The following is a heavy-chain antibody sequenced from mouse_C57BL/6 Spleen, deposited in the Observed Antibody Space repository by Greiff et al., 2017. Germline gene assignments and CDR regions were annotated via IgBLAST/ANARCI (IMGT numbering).Heavy chain of an antibody. V-gene: IGHV1-26*01. D-gene: IGHD1-1*01. CDR1: GYTFTDYY. CDR3: ARVYGSSFPFAY. CDR2: INPNNGGT. J-gene: IGHJ3*01. Sequence: EVQLQQSGPELVKPGASVKISCKASGYTFTDYYMNWVKQSHGKSLEWIGDINPNNGGTSYNQKFKGKATLTVDKSSSTAYMELRSLTSEDSAVYYCARVYGSSFPFAYWGQGTLVTVSA.